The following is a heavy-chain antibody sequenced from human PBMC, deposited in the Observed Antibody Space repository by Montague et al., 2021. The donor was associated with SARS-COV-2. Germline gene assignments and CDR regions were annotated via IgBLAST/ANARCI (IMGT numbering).Heavy chain of an antibody. CDR3: AREYSSGVYFDY. CDR1: GFSLSTSGMC. D-gene: IGHD6-19*01. Sequence: PALVKPTQTLTLTCTFSGFSLSTSGMCVSWIRQPPGKALEWLALIDWDXDKYYSTSLKTRLTISKDTSKNQVVLTMTNMDPVDTATYYCAREYSSGVYFDYWGQGTLVTVSS. V-gene: IGHV2-70*01. CDR2: IDWDXDK. J-gene: IGHJ4*02.